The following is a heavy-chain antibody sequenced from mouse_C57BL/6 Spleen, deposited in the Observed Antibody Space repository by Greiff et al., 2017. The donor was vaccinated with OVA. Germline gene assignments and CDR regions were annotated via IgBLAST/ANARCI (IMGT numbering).Heavy chain of an antibody. CDR3: ARDDSNYEGAMDD. V-gene: IGHV1-59*01. CDR2: IDPSDSYT. Sequence: VQLQQPGAELVRPGTSVKLSCKASGYTFTSYWMHWVKQRPGQGLEWIGVIDPSDSYTNYNQKFKGKATLTVDTSSSTAYMQLSSLTSEDSAVYYGARDDSNYEGAMDDWGQGTSVTVSS. CDR1: GYTFTSYW. J-gene: IGHJ4*01. D-gene: IGHD2-5*01.